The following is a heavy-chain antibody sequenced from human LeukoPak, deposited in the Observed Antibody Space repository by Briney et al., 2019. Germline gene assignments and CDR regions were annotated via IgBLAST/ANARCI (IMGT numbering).Heavy chain of an antibody. Sequence: PSETLSLTCTVSGGSISSSSYYWGWIRQPPGKGLEWIGSIYYSGSMYYNPSLKSRVTISVDTSKNQFSLKLSSVTAADTAVYYCARAMYSSSWYSAFDIWGQGTMVTVSS. V-gene: IGHV4-39*07. CDR1: GGSISSSSYY. CDR3: ARAMYSSSWYSAFDI. D-gene: IGHD6-13*01. CDR2: IYYSGSM. J-gene: IGHJ3*02.